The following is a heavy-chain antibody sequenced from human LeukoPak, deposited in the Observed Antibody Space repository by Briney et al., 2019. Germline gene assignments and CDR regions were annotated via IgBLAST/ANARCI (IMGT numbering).Heavy chain of an antibody. D-gene: IGHD6-19*01. CDR3: ARYRGGYSSGWYYFDY. V-gene: IGHV3-48*03. Sequence: GGSLRLSCAASGFTFSSYEMNWVRQAPGKGLEWVSYISSSGSTIYYADSVKGRFTISRDNAENSLYLQMNSLRAEDTAVYYCARYRGGYSSGWYYFDYWGQGTLVTVSS. CDR2: ISSSGSTI. CDR1: GFTFSSYE. J-gene: IGHJ4*02.